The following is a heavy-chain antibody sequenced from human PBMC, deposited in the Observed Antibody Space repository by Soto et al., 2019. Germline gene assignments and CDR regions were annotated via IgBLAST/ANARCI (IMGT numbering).Heavy chain of an antibody. CDR3: ARGIVGVTTRFDY. J-gene: IGHJ4*02. Sequence: QVHLVQSGPEVKKPEASVKVSCKTSGYIFTNYAISWVRQAPGQGLEWMGWISPYNDNTNYVQRLQDRVTMTTDTSTSTAYMELRSLRSDDTAVYYCARGIVGVTTRFDYWGQGTLVTVSS. CDR2: ISPYNDNT. D-gene: IGHD1-26*01. CDR1: GYIFTNYA. V-gene: IGHV1-18*01.